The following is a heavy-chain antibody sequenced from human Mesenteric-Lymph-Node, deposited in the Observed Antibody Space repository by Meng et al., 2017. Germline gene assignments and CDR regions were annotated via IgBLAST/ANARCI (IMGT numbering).Heavy chain of an antibody. V-gene: IGHV1-69*06. CDR1: GGPFSSDA. CDR2: IIPIFGTA. D-gene: IGHD1-26*01. Sequence: VRLVQAGVECKKPWASVKVSCKASGGPFSSDAISWVRQAPGQGLEWMGGIIPIFGTANYAQKFQGRVTITADKSTSTAYMELSSLRSEDTAVYYCARVQAWGGSYFSYFDYWGQGTLVTVSS. J-gene: IGHJ4*02. CDR3: ARVQAWGGSYFSYFDY.